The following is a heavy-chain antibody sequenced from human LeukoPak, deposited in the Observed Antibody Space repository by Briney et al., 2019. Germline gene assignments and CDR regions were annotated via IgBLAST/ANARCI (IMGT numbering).Heavy chain of an antibody. CDR1: GYTFTSYG. Sequence: ASVKVSCKASGYTFTSYGISWVRQAPGQRLEWMGWISAYNDNTNYAQKLQGRVTMTTDTSTSTAYMELRSLRSDDTAVYYCARDLGYYDSSGYYPTHYYYYYMDVWGKGTTVTVSS. V-gene: IGHV1-18*01. J-gene: IGHJ6*03. D-gene: IGHD3-22*01. CDR3: ARDLGYYDSSGYYPTHYYYYYMDV. CDR2: ISAYNDNT.